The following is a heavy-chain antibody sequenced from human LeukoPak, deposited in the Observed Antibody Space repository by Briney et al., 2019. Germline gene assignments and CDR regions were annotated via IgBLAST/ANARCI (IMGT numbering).Heavy chain of an antibody. J-gene: IGHJ4*02. CDR2: INHSGST. D-gene: IGHD3-10*01. CDR3: ARGRRGPTVY. V-gene: IGHV4-34*01. Sequence: SETLSLTCAVYGGSFSGYYWSWIRQPPGKGLEWIGEINHSGSTNYNPSLKSRVTISVDTSKNQFSLKLSSVTAADTAVYYCARGRRGPTVYWGQGTLVTVSS. CDR1: GGSFSGYY.